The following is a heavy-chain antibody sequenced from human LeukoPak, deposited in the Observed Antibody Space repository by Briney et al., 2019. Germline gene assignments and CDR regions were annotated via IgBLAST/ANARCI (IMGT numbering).Heavy chain of an antibody. CDR1: GGTFSSYA. J-gene: IGHJ4*02. CDR3: AREGWLQSPFDY. V-gene: IGHV1-69*13. D-gene: IGHD5-24*01. CDR2: IIPIFGTA. Sequence: SVKVSCKASGGTFSSYAISWVRQAPGQGLEWMGGIIPIFGTANYALKFQGRVTITADESTSTAYMELSSLRSEDTAVYYCAREGWLQSPFDYWGQGTLVTVSS.